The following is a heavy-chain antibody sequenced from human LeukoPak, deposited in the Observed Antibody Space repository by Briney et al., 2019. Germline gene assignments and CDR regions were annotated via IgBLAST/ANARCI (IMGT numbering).Heavy chain of an antibody. Sequence: GGSLRLSCAASGFTFSDYYMSWIRQAPGKGLEWVSYISSSGSTIYYADSVKGRFTISRDNAKNSLYLQMNSLRAEDTAVYYCAREPAAGYCSSTSCLNWLDPWGQGTLVTVSS. J-gene: IGHJ5*02. CDR2: ISSSGSTI. D-gene: IGHD2-2*01. CDR3: AREPAAGYCSSTSCLNWLDP. V-gene: IGHV3-11*01. CDR1: GFTFSDYY.